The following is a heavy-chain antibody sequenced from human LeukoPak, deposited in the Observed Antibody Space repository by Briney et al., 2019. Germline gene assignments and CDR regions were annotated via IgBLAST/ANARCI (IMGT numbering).Heavy chain of an antibody. V-gene: IGHV3-43*01. Sequence: GGSLRLSCAASGLNLDAYAMHWVRQAPGKGREWVSLISWDGTITSYADSVKGRFTISRDNSKTSLFLQMNSLRSEDTALYYCAKDTPLFYHYYGIDVWGQGTTVTVSS. J-gene: IGHJ6*02. CDR2: ISWDGTIT. CDR3: AKDTPLFYHYYGIDV. CDR1: GLNLDAYA.